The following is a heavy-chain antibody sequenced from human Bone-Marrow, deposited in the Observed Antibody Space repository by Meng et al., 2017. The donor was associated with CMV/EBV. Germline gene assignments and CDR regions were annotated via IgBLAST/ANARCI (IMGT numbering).Heavy chain of an antibody. D-gene: IGHD5-18*01. V-gene: IGHV3-11*01. Sequence: GESLKISCAASGFTFSDYYMSWIRQAPGKGLEWVSYISSSGSTIYYADSVKGRFTISRDNAKNSLYLQMNSLRAEDTAVYYCARDTAMVRSLDYWGQGTRVTGSS. CDR2: ISSSGSTI. CDR3: ARDTAMVRSLDY. CDR1: GFTFSDYY. J-gene: IGHJ4*02.